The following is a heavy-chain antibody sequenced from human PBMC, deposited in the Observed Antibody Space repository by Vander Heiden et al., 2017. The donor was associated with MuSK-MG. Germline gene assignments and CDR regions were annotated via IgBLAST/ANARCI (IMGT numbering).Heavy chain of an antibody. V-gene: IGHV3-30*18. CDR3: AKDIRRQGGYSSSYRHYYYYYGMDV. D-gene: IGHD6-6*01. J-gene: IGHJ6*02. Sequence: QVQLVESGGGVVQPGRSLRLSCAASGFTFSSYGMHWVRQSPGKGLEWVAAISYDATNIYYADSVKCRFTISRDNSKNTLYLQMNSLRAEDTAVYYCAKDIRRQGGYSSSYRHYYYYYGMDVWGQGTPVTVSS. CDR2: ISYDATNI. CDR1: GFTFSSYG.